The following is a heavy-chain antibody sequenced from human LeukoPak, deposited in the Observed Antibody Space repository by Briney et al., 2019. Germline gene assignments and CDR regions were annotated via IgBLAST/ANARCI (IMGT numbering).Heavy chain of an antibody. J-gene: IGHJ4*02. CDR1: GGSISSYY. Sequence: SETLSLTCTVSGGSISSYYWSLIRQPPGKGLEWVGYIYYSGSTNYNPSLKSRVTISVDTSKNQFSLKLSSVTAADTAVYYCAGGRLRWLQFDYWGQGTLVTVSS. CDR3: AGGRLRWLQFDY. D-gene: IGHD5-24*01. V-gene: IGHV4-59*01. CDR2: IYYSGST.